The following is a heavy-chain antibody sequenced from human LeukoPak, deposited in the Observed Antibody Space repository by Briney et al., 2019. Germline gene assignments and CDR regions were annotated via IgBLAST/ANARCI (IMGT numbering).Heavy chain of an antibody. Sequence: GGSLRLSCAASGFTFSSYAMSWVRQAPGKGLEWVSAISGSGGSTYYADSVKGRFTISRDNSKNTLYLQMNSLRAEDTAVYYCAKSSLGLSTAMGGFDHWGQGTLVTVSS. CDR2: ISGSGGST. CDR3: AKSSLGLSTAMGGFDH. CDR1: GFTFSSYA. D-gene: IGHD5-18*01. V-gene: IGHV3-23*01. J-gene: IGHJ4*02.